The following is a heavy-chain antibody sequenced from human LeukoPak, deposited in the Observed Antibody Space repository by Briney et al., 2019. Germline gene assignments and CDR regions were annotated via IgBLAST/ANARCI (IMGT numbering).Heavy chain of an antibody. CDR1: GFTFSSHW. D-gene: IGHD6-6*01. V-gene: IGHV3-7*01. J-gene: IGHJ4*02. CDR3: ARVSSSMGGATDY. Sequence: GGSLRLSCAASGFTFSSHWMSWVRQAPGKGLEWVANIQQDGGAKYYVDSVKGRFTTSRDNAKHSLYLEMNSLRAEDTAMYYCARVSSSMGGATDYWGQGTLVTVSS. CDR2: IQQDGGAK.